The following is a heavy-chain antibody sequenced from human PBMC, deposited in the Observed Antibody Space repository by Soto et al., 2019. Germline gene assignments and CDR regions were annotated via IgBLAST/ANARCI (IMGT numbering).Heavy chain of an antibody. D-gene: IGHD3-16*01. Sequence: EVQLLESGGDLVQPGGSLRLSCAASGFTFSNYAMAWVRQAPGKGLEWVTEILTTGSTYYADSVKGRITIDTDNSKNTLCLQMNSLRAEDSAVYYCAKDRQSDNAWTFDYWGQGTLVAVS. CDR3: AKDRQSDNAWTFDY. V-gene: IGHV3-23*01. J-gene: IGHJ4*02. CDR1: GFTFSNYA. CDR2: ILTTGST.